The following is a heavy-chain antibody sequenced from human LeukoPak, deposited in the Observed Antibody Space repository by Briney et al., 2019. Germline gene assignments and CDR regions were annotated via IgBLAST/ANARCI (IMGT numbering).Heavy chain of an antibody. CDR2: IYSGGST. D-gene: IGHD3-10*01. CDR3: ATDAMYYYGSGRYN. V-gene: IGHV3-66*02. Sequence: VGSLRLSCAASGFTVSSNYMSWVRQAPGKGLEWVSVIYSGGSTYYADSVEGRFTISRDNSKNTLYLQMNSLRAEDTAVYYCATDAMYYYGSGRYNWGQGTLVTVSS. J-gene: IGHJ4*02. CDR1: GFTVSSNY.